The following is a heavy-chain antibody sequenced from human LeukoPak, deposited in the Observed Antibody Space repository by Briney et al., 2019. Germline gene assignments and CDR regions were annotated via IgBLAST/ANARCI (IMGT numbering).Heavy chain of an antibody. CDR2: ISGSGGST. J-gene: IGHJ4*02. V-gene: IGHV3-23*01. CDR3: ARAVRYCSGGSCSVGPRFDY. CDR1: GFTFSSYA. Sequence: PGGSLRLSCAASGFTFSSYAMSWVRQAPGKGLEWVSAISGSGGSTYYADSVKGRFTISRDNSKNSLYLQMNSLRAEDTAVYYCARAVRYCSGGSCSVGPRFDYWGQGTLVTVSS. D-gene: IGHD2-15*01.